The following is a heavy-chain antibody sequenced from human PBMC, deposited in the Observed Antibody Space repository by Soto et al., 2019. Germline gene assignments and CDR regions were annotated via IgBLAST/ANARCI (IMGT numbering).Heavy chain of an antibody. Sequence: QVQLVQSGAEVKRPGSSVKVSCKGSGDTFNRYTVTWVRQAPGQGLEWMGRLIPMFGMASYAQNFLGRGTITADKNTNTDYMELSSLRSEDTAVYYCARDWGRSDVIPAAISAMDVWGQGTSVTVSS. CDR2: LIPMFGMA. CDR3: ARDWGRSDVIPAAISAMDV. J-gene: IGHJ6*02. CDR1: GDTFNRYT. V-gene: IGHV1-69*08. D-gene: IGHD2-2*01.